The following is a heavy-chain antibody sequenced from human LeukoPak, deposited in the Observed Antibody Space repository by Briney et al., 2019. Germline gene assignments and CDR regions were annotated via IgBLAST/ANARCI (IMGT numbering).Heavy chain of an antibody. CDR3: ARYRLRFDP. CDR2: ISGGSSYI. Sequence: PGGSLRLSCAASGFTFSSYSMNWVRQAPGRGLEWVSSISGGSSYIYYADSVKGRFTISRDNAKNSLYLQMNSLRVEDTAVYYCARYRLRFDPWGQGTLVTVSS. CDR1: GFTFSSYS. D-gene: IGHD5-18*01. V-gene: IGHV3-21*04. J-gene: IGHJ5*02.